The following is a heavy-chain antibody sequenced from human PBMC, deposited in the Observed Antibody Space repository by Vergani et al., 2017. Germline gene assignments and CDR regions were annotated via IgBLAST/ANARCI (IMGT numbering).Heavy chain of an antibody. Sequence: QVQLVESGGGVVQPGRSLRFSCAASGFTFSSYAMHWVRQAPGKGLEWVAVISYDGSNKYYADSVKGRFTISRDNSKNTLYLQMNSLRAEDTAVYYCARGASGDYVSSFDYWGQGTLVTVSS. J-gene: IGHJ4*02. CDR2: ISYDGSNK. CDR3: ARGASGDYVSSFDY. D-gene: IGHD4-17*01. V-gene: IGHV3-30-3*01. CDR1: GFTFSSYA.